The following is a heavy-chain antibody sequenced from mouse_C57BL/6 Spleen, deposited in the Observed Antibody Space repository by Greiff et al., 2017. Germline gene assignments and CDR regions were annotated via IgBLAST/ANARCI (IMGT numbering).Heavy chain of an antibody. J-gene: IGHJ2*01. CDR3: ARPGVGYDFGY. Sequence: EVQLVESGGGLVKPGGSLKLFCAAFGFTFSDYGMHWVRQAPEKGLEWVAYISSGSSTIYYADKVKGRVTISRDNAKNTLFLQMTSLRSEDTAMYYCARPGVGYDFGYWGQGTTLTVSS. CDR2: ISSGSSTI. V-gene: IGHV5-17*01. CDR1: GFTFSDYG. D-gene: IGHD2-14*01.